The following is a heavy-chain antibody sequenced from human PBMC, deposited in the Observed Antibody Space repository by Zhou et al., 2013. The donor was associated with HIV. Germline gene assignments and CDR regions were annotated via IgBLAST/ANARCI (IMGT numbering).Heavy chain of an antibody. CDR2: INPNSGGA. J-gene: IGHJ5*02. CDR3: ARANCRSSTSCRWFDP. D-gene: IGHD2-2*01. Sequence: QVQLVQSGAEVKKPGASMKVSCKASGYTFTGYSIHWVRQAPGQGLEWMGWINPNSGGANYAQKFQGRVTMTRDTSISTAYMELSRLRSDDTAVYYCARANCRSSTSCRWFDPWAREPWSPSPQ. V-gene: IGHV1-2*02. CDR1: GYTFTGYS.